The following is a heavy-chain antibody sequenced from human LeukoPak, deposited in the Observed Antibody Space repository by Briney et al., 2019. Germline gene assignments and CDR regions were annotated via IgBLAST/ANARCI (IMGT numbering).Heavy chain of an antibody. Sequence: PRGSLRLSCVANGFIFSTYSMNWVRPVPGKGLEGVSCISGDKTYIHNAHAVKGRCTISRDNAKNSLYLQMSSLRAEDTAVYYCARQTALKAPGSLGNWGQGTLVTVSS. D-gene: IGHD4/OR15-4a*01. CDR2: ISGDKTYI. J-gene: IGHJ4*02. V-gene: IGHV3-21*01. CDR1: GFIFSTYS. CDR3: ARQTALKAPGSLGN.